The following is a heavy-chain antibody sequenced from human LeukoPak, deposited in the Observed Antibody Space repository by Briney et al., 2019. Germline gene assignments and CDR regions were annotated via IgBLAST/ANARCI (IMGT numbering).Heavy chain of an antibody. CDR3: APSADYYDSSGYV. J-gene: IGHJ2*01. D-gene: IGHD3-22*01. Sequence: PGGSLRLSCAASGFTFSSYAMSWVRQPPGKGLECLSAISGSGSSTYYADSVKGRFTISRDNSKNTLYLQMSGLRAEDTAVYYCAPSADYYDSSGYVWGRGTLVTVSS. CDR1: GFTFSSYA. V-gene: IGHV3-23*01. CDR2: ISGSGSST.